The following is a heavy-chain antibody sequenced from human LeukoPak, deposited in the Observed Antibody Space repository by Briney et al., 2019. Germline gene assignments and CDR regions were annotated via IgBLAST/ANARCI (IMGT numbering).Heavy chain of an antibody. J-gene: IGHJ6*03. CDR2: IYHSGST. CDR3: ARDRGGYSSGYYYYYMDV. V-gene: IGHV4-4*02. CDR1: GGSISSSNW. D-gene: IGHD5-18*01. Sequence: PSETLSLTCAVSGGSISSSNWWSWVRQSPGKGLEWIGEIYHSGSTNYNPSLESRVTISVDKSKNQFSLKLSSVTAADTAVYYCARDRGGYSSGYYYYYMDVWGKGTTVTVSS.